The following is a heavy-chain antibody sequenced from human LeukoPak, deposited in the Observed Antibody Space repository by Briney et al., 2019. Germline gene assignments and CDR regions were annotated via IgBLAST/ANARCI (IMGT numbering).Heavy chain of an antibody. D-gene: IGHD2/OR15-2a*01. V-gene: IGHV3-23*01. CDR2: IGGTGDST. CDR1: RFAFCTYA. Sequence: GRSLRLSRAASRFAFCTYAMSSVRQAPRTGLEWVSSIGGTGDSTFYADSVKGRFTNSRDNSKDTVYLQMNSLRAEDTAVYYCARDLSTKYSSDYWGQGTLVTVSS. J-gene: IGHJ4*02. CDR3: ARDLSTKYSSDY.